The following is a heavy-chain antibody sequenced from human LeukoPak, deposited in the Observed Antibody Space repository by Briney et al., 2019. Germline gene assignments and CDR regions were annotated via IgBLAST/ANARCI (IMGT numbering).Heavy chain of an antibody. CDR1: GFTFSSYG. CDR3: ARDVGATPSDAFDI. J-gene: IGHJ3*02. V-gene: IGHV3-33*01. CDR2: IWYDGSNK. D-gene: IGHD1-26*01. Sequence: GGPLRLSCAPSGFTFSSYGMHWVRQAPGKGLEWVAVIWYDGSNKYYADSVKGRFTISRDNSKNTLYLQMNSLRAEDTAVYYCARDVGATPSDAFDIWGQGTMVTVSS.